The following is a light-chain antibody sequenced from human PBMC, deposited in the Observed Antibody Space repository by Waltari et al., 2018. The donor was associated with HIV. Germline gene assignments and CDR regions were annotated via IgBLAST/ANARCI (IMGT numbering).Light chain of an antibody. CDR2: SSN. Sequence: QSVLTQPPSASGTPGQRVTISCSGSCSTIERNTVNWYQQFPGTTPKVVIYSSNQRPSGVPDRFSGARSGTSASLAISGLQSEDEAHYYCAAWDDSLDGYVFGPGTEVTVL. CDR1: CSTIERNT. V-gene: IGLV1-44*01. J-gene: IGLJ1*01. CDR3: AAWDDSLDGYV.